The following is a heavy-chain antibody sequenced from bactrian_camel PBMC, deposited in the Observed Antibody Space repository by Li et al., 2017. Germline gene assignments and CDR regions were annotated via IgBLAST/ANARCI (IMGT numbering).Heavy chain of an antibody. D-gene: IGHD6*01. Sequence: VQLVESGGDLVQPGGSLRLSCAASGFTFGSYWMYWVRQAPGKGLEWISTIDDGGNTYYGDSVKGRFTISRDNAKSTLYLQMNSLKPEDTAMYYCAAVRYGGTWYPLCRARSADFGYWGQGTQVTVS. V-gene: IGHV3S1*01. CDR1: GFTFGSYW. J-gene: IGHJ6*01. CDR3: AAVRYGGTWYPLCRARSADFGY. CDR2: IDDGGNT.